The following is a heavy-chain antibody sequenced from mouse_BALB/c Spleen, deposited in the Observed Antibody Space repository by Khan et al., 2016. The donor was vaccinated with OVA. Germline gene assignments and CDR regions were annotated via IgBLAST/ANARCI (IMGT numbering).Heavy chain of an antibody. V-gene: IGHV14-3*02. J-gene: IGHJ2*01. CDR1: GFNIKDTY. CDR3: TTYCYGSSRYFDY. Sequence: EVQLQESGAELVKPGASVKLSCTATGFNIKDTYMHWVKQRPEQGLEWIGRIDPANGNTKFDPKFQGKATITADTSSNTAYLQLSSLTSEDTAVYYYTTYCYGSSRYFDYWGQGTTLTVSS. CDR2: IDPANGNT. D-gene: IGHD1-1*01.